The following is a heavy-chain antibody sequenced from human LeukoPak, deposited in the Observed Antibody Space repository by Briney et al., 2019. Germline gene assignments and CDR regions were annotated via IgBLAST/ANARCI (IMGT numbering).Heavy chain of an antibody. CDR1: GGSISSGSYY. Sequence: SETLSLTCTVSGGSISSGSYYWSWIRQPAGKGLEWIGRIYTSGSTNYNPSLKSRVTISVDTSKNQFSLKLSSVTAADTAVYYCARERRKNGGSYGAFDIWGQGTMVTVSS. CDR2: IYTSGST. D-gene: IGHD1-26*01. J-gene: IGHJ3*02. V-gene: IGHV4-61*02. CDR3: ARERRKNGGSYGAFDI.